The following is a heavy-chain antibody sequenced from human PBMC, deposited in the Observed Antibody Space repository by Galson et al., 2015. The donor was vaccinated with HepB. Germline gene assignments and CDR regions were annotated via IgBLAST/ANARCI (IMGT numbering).Heavy chain of an antibody. J-gene: IGHJ3*02. CDR1: GFIFSSSA. Sequence: SLRLSCAASGFIFSSSAMSWVRQAPGEGLEWVSGIGGSGITTYYADDVKGRFTIARDNSKNTLYLQMNSLRAEDTALYYCARPKWATVLAFDIWGQGTMATVSS. D-gene: IGHD4-17*01. CDR2: IGGSGITT. CDR3: ARPKWATVLAFDI. V-gene: IGHV3-23*01.